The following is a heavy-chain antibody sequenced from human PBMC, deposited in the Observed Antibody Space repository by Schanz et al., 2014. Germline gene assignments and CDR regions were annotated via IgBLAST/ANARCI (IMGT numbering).Heavy chain of an antibody. Sequence: QVHLVQSGAEVKKPGASVKVSCKASGYTFTGYHMHWVRQAPGQGLEWMGRINPNSGAANYAQKFQGRVTMTTDTSISTAYMELTRLKSDDTAVYYCARGMDGSAYKSPDYWGQGTLVTVSS. D-gene: IGHD3-22*01. CDR2: INPNSGAA. J-gene: IGHJ4*02. CDR1: GYTFTGYH. V-gene: IGHV1-2*06. CDR3: ARGMDGSAYKSPDY.